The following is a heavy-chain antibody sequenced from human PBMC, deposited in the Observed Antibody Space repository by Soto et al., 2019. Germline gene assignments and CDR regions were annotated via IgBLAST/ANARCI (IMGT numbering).Heavy chain of an antibody. CDR2: MNPNSGNT. Sequence: QVQLVQSGAEVKKPGASVKVSCKASGYTFTRYDINWVRQATGQGLEWMGWMNPNSGNTGYAQKFQGRVTMTRNTSRSTAYMELSSLRSEDTAVYYCARWPDGYYYYGMDVWGQGTTVTVSS. CDR3: ARWPDGYYYYGMDV. CDR1: GYTFTRYD. J-gene: IGHJ6*02. V-gene: IGHV1-8*01.